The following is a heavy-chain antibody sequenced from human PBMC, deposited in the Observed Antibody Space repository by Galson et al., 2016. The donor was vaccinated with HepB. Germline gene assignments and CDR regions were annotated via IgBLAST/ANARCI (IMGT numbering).Heavy chain of an antibody. J-gene: IGHJ6*02. D-gene: IGHD2-2*01. V-gene: IGHV4-59*01. Sequence: LSLTCTVSGGSLSGSYWSWTRQPPGKGLEWIGYIYYSGSTDYNPSLKSRVTMSLDISKNQFSLKLSSVTAADTAVYYCARSGTSTSWLYYYYGMDVWGQETTVTGSS. CDR2: IYYSGST. CDR3: ARSGTSTSWLYYYYGMDV. CDR1: GGSLSGSY.